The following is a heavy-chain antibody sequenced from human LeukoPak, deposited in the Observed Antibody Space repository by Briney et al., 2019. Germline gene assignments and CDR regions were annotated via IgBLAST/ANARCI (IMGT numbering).Heavy chain of an antibody. CDR3: ARREDGYNQGYAY. CDR1: GGTFSSYA. J-gene: IGHJ4*02. V-gene: IGHV1-69*05. Sequence: GASVKVSCKASGGTFSSYAISWVRQAPGQGLEWMGGIIPIFGTANYAQKFQGRVTITTDESTSTAYMELSSLRSEDTAMYYCARREDGYNQGYAYWGQGTLVTVSS. CDR2: IIPIFGTA. D-gene: IGHD5-24*01.